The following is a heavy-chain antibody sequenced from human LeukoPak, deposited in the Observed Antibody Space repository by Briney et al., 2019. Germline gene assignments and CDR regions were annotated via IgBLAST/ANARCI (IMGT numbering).Heavy chain of an antibody. V-gene: IGHV3-23*01. CDR3: ARSASSWRYFDY. Sequence: GGSLRLSCAASGFTFSSYDMSWVRQAPGKGLECVSALSGSGGSTYYADSVKGRFTISRDNSMDTLYLQMNSLRAEDTAVYYCARSASSWRYFDYWGQGTLVTVSS. CDR1: GFTFSSYD. J-gene: IGHJ4*02. CDR2: LSGSGGST. D-gene: IGHD3-3*01.